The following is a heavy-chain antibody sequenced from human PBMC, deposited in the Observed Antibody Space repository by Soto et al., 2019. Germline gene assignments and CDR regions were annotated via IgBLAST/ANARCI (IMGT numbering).Heavy chain of an antibody. CDR2: VYYGGTT. CDR3: ARARYPKTFDD. J-gene: IGHJ4*02. Sequence: SETLSLTCAVSDYSISSNDWWGWIRQPPGKGLEWIAYVYYGGTTYYNPSLLSRVTLSLDTSKNQVSLNLSSVTAVDTAVYYCARARYPKTFDDWGQGTLGTVS. CDR1: DYSISSNDW. V-gene: IGHV4-28*01. D-gene: IGHD1-20*01.